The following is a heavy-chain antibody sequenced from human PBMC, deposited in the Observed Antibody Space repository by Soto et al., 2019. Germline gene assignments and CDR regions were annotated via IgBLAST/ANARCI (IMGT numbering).Heavy chain of an antibody. CDR3: VRGDGGGLFAH. CDR1: GFPFSDYY. J-gene: IGHJ4*02. Sequence: QVHLVESGGGLVKPGGSLRLSCPTSGFPFSDYYMSWIRQAPGKGLEWLSHISPKSTYRNYADSVKGRFTISRDNTKSSLFLQMNSLGVADTAIYYCVRGDGGGLFAHLGQGVLVTVSS. D-gene: IGHD2-21*01. CDR2: ISPKSTYR. V-gene: IGHV3-11*06.